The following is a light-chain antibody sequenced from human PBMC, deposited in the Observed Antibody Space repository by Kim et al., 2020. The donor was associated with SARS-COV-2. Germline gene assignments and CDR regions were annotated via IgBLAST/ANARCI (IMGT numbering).Light chain of an antibody. Sequence: KATTSSFGGSSTNGKNYVSWYQQLPATAPPHLIYFNNKRPSWIPDRFSGSTSGASATLGITGVQPGDEADDYCGTWDSSLSALWVFGGGTQLTVL. V-gene: IGLV1-51*01. CDR3: GTWDSSLSALWV. J-gene: IGLJ3*02. CDR1: SSTNGKNY. CDR2: FNN.